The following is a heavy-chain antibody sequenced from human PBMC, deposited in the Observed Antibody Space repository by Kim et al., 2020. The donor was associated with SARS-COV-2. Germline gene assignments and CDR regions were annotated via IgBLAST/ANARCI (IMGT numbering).Heavy chain of an antibody. J-gene: IGHJ4*02. CDR3: ARGYYDSGRYFND. CDR2: IYYSGST. Sequence: SETLSLTCTVSGGSISSYYWNWIRQPPGKGLEWIGYIYYSGSTNYNSSLKSRVTISIDTSENQFSLKLSSVTAADTAMYYCARGYYDSGRYFNDWGQGTLVTVSS. CDR1: GGSISSYY. V-gene: IGHV4-59*12. D-gene: IGHD3-10*01.